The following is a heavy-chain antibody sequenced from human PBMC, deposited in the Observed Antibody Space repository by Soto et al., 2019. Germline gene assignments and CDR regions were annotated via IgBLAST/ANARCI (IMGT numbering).Heavy chain of an antibody. V-gene: IGHV3-23*01. CDR2: LSGGGRNT. D-gene: IGHD2-15*01. CDR1: GFSFSSSA. Sequence: GGSLRLSCAASGFSFSSSAMGWVRQAPGKGLEWVSSLSGGGRNTYYADSVKGRFTVSRDNSKNTLFLQMNSLRPEDTAVYYCVKASGYCSADNCFSSLFDFWGQGTLVTVSS. CDR3: VKASGYCSADNCFSSLFDF. J-gene: IGHJ4*02.